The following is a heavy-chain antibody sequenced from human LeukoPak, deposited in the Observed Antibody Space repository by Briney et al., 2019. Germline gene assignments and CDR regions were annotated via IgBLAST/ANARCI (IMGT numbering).Heavy chain of an antibody. D-gene: IGHD3-10*01. CDR3: STYGLGSHLY. Sequence: GGSLRLSCTASGFTFRDAWMSWVRQAPGKGLEWVGRIASQTDGGRTDYAAPVKGRFAISRDDSKSMVYLEMSSLEIEDTAVYHCSTYGLGSHLYWGQGIMVTVSS. J-gene: IGHJ4*02. CDR2: IASQTDGGRT. CDR1: GFTFRDAW. V-gene: IGHV3-15*04.